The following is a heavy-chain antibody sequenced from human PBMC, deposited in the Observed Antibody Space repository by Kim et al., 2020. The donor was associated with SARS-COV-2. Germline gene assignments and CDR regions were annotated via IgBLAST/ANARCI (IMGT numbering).Heavy chain of an antibody. Sequence: GGSLRLSCTASGFNINRYWIHWVRQAPGNGLVWVSRINSDGGDIRYGDSVDGLLTISRDYAKNTVFLQMNSLRVEDTAVYYCVRDPLAKDGFDIWGQGTMVTVSS. CDR1: GFNINRYW. CDR2: INSDGGDI. V-gene: IGHV3-74*01. D-gene: IGHD5-12*01. CDR3: VRDPLAKDGFDI. J-gene: IGHJ3*02.